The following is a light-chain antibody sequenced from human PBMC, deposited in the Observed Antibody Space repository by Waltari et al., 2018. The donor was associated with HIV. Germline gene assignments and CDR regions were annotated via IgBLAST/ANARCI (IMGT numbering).Light chain of an antibody. J-gene: IGKJ4*01. Sequence: EIVLTQSPGTLSLSPGERATLSGRASQSVRSASLAWYQQTPGQAPRLLIYGASSPAPVIPDRFSGSGAVTDFILTISRLEPEDCAVYYCQQYAASPLTFGGGTKVEIK. V-gene: IGKV3-20*01. CDR3: QQYAASPLT. CDR2: GAS. CDR1: QSVRSAS.